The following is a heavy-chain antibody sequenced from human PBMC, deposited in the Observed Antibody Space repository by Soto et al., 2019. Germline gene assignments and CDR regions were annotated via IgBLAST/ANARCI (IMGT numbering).Heavy chain of an antibody. CDR2: IHYSGST. CDR3: ARLHYGSDSYYIAVDWFDP. Sequence: SETLSLTCPVSGGSIISTISYWGWIRQPPGKGLEWIGSIHYSGSTYYNPSLKSRVTISVDTSKNQFSLKLSSVTAADTAVYYCARLHYGSDSYYIAVDWFDPWGQGTLVTVS. V-gene: IGHV4-39*01. D-gene: IGHD3-10*01. J-gene: IGHJ5*02. CDR1: GGSIISTISY.